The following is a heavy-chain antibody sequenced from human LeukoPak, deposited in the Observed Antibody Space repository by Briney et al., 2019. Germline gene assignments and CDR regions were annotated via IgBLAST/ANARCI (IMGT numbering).Heavy chain of an antibody. Sequence: GGSLRLSCAASGFMVGHKYMSWVRQAPGKGLEWLSIIYAGGNTYSADSVKGRFTISRDNSRNTVYLQMNNLRDDDTAVYYCARGQTDLLRNYLDYWGPGTPVTVSS. V-gene: IGHV3-66*01. CDR3: ARGQTDLLRNYLDY. CDR1: GFMVGHKY. CDR2: IYAGGNT. J-gene: IGHJ4*02.